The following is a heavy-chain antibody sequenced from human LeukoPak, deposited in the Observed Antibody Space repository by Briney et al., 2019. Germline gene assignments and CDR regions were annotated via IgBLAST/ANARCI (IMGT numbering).Heavy chain of an antibody. CDR3: ARHSRGYDSEFGY. Sequence: SETLSLTCTVSGDSIITYYWSWIRQPPGKGLEWIGYMYYSGSTNYNPSLKSRVTISVDKSRNQFSLTLSSVTAADTAVYYCARHSRGYDSEFGYWGQGTLVTVPS. V-gene: IGHV4-59*08. CDR1: GDSIITYY. J-gene: IGHJ4*02. CDR2: MYYSGST. D-gene: IGHD5-12*01.